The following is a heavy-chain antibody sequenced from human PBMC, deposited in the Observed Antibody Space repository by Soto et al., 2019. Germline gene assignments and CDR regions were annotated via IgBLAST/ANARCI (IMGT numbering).Heavy chain of an antibody. CDR2: ISSSSSTI. CDR3: ARGYYDFWSGYNWFDH. CDR1: GFTFSSYS. D-gene: IGHD3-3*01. J-gene: IGHJ5*02. V-gene: IGHV3-48*04. Sequence: GGSLRLSCAASGFTFSSYSMNWVRQAPGKGLEWVSYISSSSSTIYYADSVKGRFTISRDNAKNSLYLQMNSLRAEDTAVYYCARGYYDFWSGYNWFDHWGQGTLVTVSS.